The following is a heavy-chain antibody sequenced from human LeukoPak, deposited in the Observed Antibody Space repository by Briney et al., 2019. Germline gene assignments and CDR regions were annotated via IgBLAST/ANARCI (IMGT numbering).Heavy chain of an antibody. CDR3: ARGHPILRFLEWLPHYYYMDV. CDR1: GGSFSGYY. J-gene: IGHJ6*03. Sequence: TTSETLSLTCAVYGGSFSGYYWSWIRQPPGKGLEWIGEINHSGSTNYNPSLKSRVTISVDTSKNQFSLKLSSVTAADTAVYYCARGHPILRFLEWLPHYYYMDVWGKGTTVTVSS. D-gene: IGHD3-3*01. CDR2: INHSGST. V-gene: IGHV4-34*01.